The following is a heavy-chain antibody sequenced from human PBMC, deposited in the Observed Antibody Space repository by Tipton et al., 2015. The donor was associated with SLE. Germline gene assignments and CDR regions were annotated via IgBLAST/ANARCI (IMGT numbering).Heavy chain of an antibody. Sequence: LRLSCAASGFTFSSYAMSWVRQAPGKGLEWVSAITGSGDSTYYADSVKGRFTISRDNSKNTLYLQMNSLRAEDTAVYYCAKGLQWSYSFDIWGQGTMVTVSS. D-gene: IGHD6-19*01. CDR1: GFTFSSYA. CDR3: AKGLQWSYSFDI. CDR2: ITGSGDST. J-gene: IGHJ3*02. V-gene: IGHV3-23*01.